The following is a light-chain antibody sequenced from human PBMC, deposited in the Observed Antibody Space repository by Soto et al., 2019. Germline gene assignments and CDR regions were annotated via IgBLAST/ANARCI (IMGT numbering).Light chain of an antibody. V-gene: IGKV3-15*01. J-gene: IGKJ1*01. CDR3: QQYNNWPPWT. CDR2: GAS. Sequence: EIVMTQSPATLSVSPGERATLSCRASQSVSSNLAWYQQKPGQAPRLLIYGASTRATGIPARFSGSGSGKEFTLTISSLQSEDFAVYYCQQYNNWPPWTFGKGTKVEIK. CDR1: QSVSSN.